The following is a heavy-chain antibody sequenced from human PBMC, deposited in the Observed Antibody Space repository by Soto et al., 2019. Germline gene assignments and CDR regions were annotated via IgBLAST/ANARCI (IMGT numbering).Heavy chain of an antibody. CDR3: ARAVAVPADFDY. CDR1: GYTFTGYA. D-gene: IGHD6-19*01. Sequence: QVQLVQSGAEEKKPGASVKVSCKASGYTFTGYAMHWVRQAPGQRLEWMGWINAGNGNTKYSQKFQGRVTITRDTSASTAYMELSSLRYEDTAVYYCARAVAVPADFDYWGRGTLVTVSS. CDR2: INAGNGNT. J-gene: IGHJ4*02. V-gene: IGHV1-3*05.